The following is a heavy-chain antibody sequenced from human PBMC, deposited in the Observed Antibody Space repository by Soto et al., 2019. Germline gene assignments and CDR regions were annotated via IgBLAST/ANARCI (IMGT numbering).Heavy chain of an antibody. J-gene: IGHJ6*03. CDR1: GFTFSSYW. Sequence: GGSLRLSCAASGFTFSSYWMSWVRQAPGKGLEWVANIKQDGSEKYYVDSVKGRFTISRDNAKNSLYLQMNSLRAEDTAVYYCARASGMNYYYYYMDVWGKGTTVTVSS. V-gene: IGHV3-7*01. CDR2: IKQDGSEK. CDR3: ARASGMNYYYYYMDV.